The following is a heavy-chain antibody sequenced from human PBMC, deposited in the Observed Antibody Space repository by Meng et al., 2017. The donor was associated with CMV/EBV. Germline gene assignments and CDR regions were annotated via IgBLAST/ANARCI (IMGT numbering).Heavy chain of an antibody. CDR1: RGSISSGDYY. CDR3: AREGDNPFDY. Sequence: QVHLPESGPGLVKPYQNLSLTCTVSRGSISSGDYYWSWIRQPQGKGLEWIGYIYYSGSTYYNPSLKSRVTISVDTSKNQFSLKLSSVTAADTAVYYCAREGDNPFDYWGQGTLVTVSS. D-gene: IGHD2-21*02. J-gene: IGHJ4*02. V-gene: IGHV4-30-4*08. CDR2: IYYSGST.